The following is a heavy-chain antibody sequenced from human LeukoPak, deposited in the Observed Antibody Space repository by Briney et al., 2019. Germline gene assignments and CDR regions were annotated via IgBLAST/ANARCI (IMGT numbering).Heavy chain of an antibody. CDR2: IKSKTDDGTT. Sequence: GGSLRLSCAASGFTFSNAWMSWVRQAPGKGLDWVGRIKSKTDDGTTDYAAPVKGRFTISRDDSKNTLYLQMNSLKTEDTAVYYCSTRYLRGYSGYDQFDYWGQGTLVTVSS. J-gene: IGHJ4*02. CDR1: GFTFSNAW. V-gene: IGHV3-15*01. D-gene: IGHD5-12*01. CDR3: STRYLRGYSGYDQFDY.